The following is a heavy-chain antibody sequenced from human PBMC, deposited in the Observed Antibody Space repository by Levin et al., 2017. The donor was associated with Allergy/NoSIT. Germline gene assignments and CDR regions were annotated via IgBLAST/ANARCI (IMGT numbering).Heavy chain of an antibody. D-gene: IGHD3-10*01. Sequence: GGSLRLSCAASGFTFSSYAMSWVRQAPGKGLEWVSAISGSGGSTYYADSVKGRFTISRDNSKNTLYLQMNSLRAEDTAVYYCAKDSHPTMVRGVIINLLYYYYGMDVWGQGTTVTVSS. V-gene: IGHV3-23*01. CDR3: AKDSHPTMVRGVIINLLYYYYGMDV. CDR2: ISGSGGST. J-gene: IGHJ6*02. CDR1: GFTFSSYA.